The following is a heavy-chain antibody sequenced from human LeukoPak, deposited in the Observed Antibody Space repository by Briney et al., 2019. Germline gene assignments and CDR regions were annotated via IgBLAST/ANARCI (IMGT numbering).Heavy chain of an antibody. CDR2: IGTGGST. J-gene: IGHJ4*02. D-gene: IGHD1-1*01. CDR3: AKAPNSNLGS. V-gene: IGHV3-66*01. Sequence: QSGGSLRLSCAAAGFSVGSTYMTWIRQTPDKRLEWVSVIGTGGSTYYTDSVKGRFTISRDSSKNTLYLQMNSLRAEDTAVYYCAKAPNSNLGSWGQGTLVTVSS. CDR1: GFSVGSTY.